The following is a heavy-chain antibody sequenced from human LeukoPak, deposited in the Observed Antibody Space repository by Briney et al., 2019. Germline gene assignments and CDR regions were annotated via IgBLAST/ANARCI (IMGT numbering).Heavy chain of an antibody. J-gene: IGHJ4*02. CDR1: GFTFSSYA. Sequence: GGALRLSCAASGFTFSSYAMSWVRQAPEKGLEWVSAISGSGGSTYYADSVKGRFTISRDNSKNTLYLQMNSLRAEDTAVYYCAKDRHGDPDYWGQGTLVTVSS. D-gene: IGHD4-17*01. CDR2: ISGSGGST. V-gene: IGHV3-23*01. CDR3: AKDRHGDPDY.